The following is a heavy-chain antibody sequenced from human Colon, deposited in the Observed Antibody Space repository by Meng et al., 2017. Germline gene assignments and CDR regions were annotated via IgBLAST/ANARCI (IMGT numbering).Heavy chain of an antibody. CDR3: ARGTPGRSYSDY. Sequence: QVHLLQLGAEVKKPGASVRVSCEASGYTFASYGISWLRQAPGQGLEWMGWFVNNVVTYSAQKFQGRVIMTTDTHTSTAFMELRSLRSDDTAVYYCARGTPGRSYSDYWGQGTLVTVSS. CDR2: FVNNVVT. J-gene: IGHJ4*02. V-gene: IGHV1-18*01. D-gene: IGHD3-10*01. CDR1: GYTFASYG.